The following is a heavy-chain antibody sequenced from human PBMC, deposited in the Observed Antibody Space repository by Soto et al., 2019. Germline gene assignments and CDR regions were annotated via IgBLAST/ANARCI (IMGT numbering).Heavy chain of an antibody. CDR2: ISGNGVSK. J-gene: IGHJ4*02. Sequence: EVQLLESGGGLVQPGGSLRLSCAASGFTFSNYALTWVHRAPGKGREWVSAISGNGVSKDYADPVQGRFTLSRDTSMNTVYLQLNSLRAEDKAVYYCAKNSGYDYYARSGSEYWGRGTMVTVCS. D-gene: IGHD5-12*01. CDR1: GFTFSNYA. V-gene: IGHV3-23*01. CDR3: AKNSGYDYYARSGSEY.